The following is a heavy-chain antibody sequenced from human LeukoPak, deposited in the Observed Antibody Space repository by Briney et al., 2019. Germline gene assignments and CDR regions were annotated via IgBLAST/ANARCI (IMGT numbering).Heavy chain of an antibody. CDR1: GFTFSAYW. V-gene: IGHV3-74*01. D-gene: IGHD5-24*01. CDR3: ARVLISRRDGYNPDAFDI. Sequence: QSGGSLRLSCAASGFTFSAYWMHWVRQVPGKGLVWVSRINSDASSTSYADSVKGRFTISRDNAKNSLYLQMNSLRAEDTALYYCARVLISRRDGYNPDAFDIWGQGTMVTVSS. J-gene: IGHJ3*02. CDR2: INSDASST.